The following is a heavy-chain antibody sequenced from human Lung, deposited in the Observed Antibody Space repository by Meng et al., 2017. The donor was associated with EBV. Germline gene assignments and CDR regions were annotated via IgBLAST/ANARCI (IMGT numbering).Heavy chain of an antibody. J-gene: IGHJ4*02. CDR1: GVSFAGSA. V-gene: IGHV3-73*01. CDR3: TNLDY. Sequence: EGQVVESGGGLVPPGGSLRLSCTVSGVSFAGSALHWGRQASGKGLEWIARITTQRSNYATAYAASVRGRFIISRDDSEKMMYLRMNSLKTDDTARYYCTNLDYWGQGTLVTVSS. CDR2: ITTQRSNYAT.